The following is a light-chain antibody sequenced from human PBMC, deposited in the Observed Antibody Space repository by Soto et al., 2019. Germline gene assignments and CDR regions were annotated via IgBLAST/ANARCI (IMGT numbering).Light chain of an antibody. CDR2: EAV. CDR1: QSVSSW. CDR3: QKYNGY. V-gene: IGKV1-5*03. J-gene: IGKJ2*01. Sequence: DFQMTQFPSTLSASVGDRVTITCRASQSVSSWLAWYQQKPGKAPKVLIYEAVNLGSGVPSRLRGSGSGTESTLTISSLQPDDVTTYYCQKYNGYFGQGTKLEIK.